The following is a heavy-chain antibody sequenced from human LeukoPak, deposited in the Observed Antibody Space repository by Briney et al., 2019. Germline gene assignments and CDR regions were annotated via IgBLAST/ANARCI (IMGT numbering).Heavy chain of an antibody. Sequence: WASVTVSCKASGYTFTGYYMHWVRQAPGQGLEWMGWINPNSGGTNYAQKFQGRVTMTRDTSISTAYMELSRLRSDDTAVYYCARDMETYSSSSPWFDHWGQGTLVTVSS. V-gene: IGHV1-2*02. D-gene: IGHD6-6*01. J-gene: IGHJ5*02. CDR3: ARDMETYSSSSPWFDH. CDR1: GYTFTGYY. CDR2: INPNSGGT.